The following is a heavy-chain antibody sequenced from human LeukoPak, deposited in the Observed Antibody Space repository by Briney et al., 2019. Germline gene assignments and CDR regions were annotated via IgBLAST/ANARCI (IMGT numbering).Heavy chain of an antibody. CDR3: AKTSSGWSFDC. CDR1: GSTFSSYA. J-gene: IGHJ4*02. Sequence: GGSLRLSCAASGSTFSSYAMSWVRQAPGKGLEWVSAISDSGVSTFYADSVKGRFTISRDNSKNTLYLHMSSLRAEDSAVYSCAKTSSGWSFDCWGQGTLVTVSS. D-gene: IGHD6-19*01. V-gene: IGHV3-23*01. CDR2: ISDSGVST.